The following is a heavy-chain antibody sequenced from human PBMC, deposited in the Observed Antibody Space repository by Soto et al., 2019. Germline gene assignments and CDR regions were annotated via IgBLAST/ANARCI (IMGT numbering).Heavy chain of an antibody. CDR1: GFTFSSYA. Sequence: GGSLRLSXAASGFTFSSYAMSWVRQAPGKGLEWVSAISGSGGSTYYADSVKGRFTISRDNSKNTLYLQMNSLRAEDTAVYYCAKGIAVAEDAFDIWGQGTMVTVSS. CDR3: AKGIAVAEDAFDI. V-gene: IGHV3-23*01. CDR2: ISGSGGST. D-gene: IGHD6-19*01. J-gene: IGHJ3*02.